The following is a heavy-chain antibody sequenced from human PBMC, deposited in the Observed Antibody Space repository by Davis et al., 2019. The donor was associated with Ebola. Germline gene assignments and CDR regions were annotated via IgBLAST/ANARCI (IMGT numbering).Heavy chain of an antibody. CDR2: INPNDGRT. V-gene: IGHV1-46*01. CDR1: GYTFTNYY. Sequence: ASVKVSCKASGYTFTNYYMHWVRQAPGQGLEWMGMINPNDGRTIYAQKFQGRVTMTRNTSISTVYMELSSLRSEDTAVYYCARAVRYAVVVSRSSRKYYFDYWGQGTLVTVSS. D-gene: IGHD2-2*01. J-gene: IGHJ4*02. CDR3: ARAVRYAVVVSRSSRKYYFDY.